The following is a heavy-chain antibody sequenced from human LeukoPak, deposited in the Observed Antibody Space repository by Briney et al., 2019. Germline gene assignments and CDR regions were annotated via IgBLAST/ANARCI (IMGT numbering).Heavy chain of an antibody. CDR1: GYTFTSYY. CDR3: ARVGGDDYGDS. Sequence: GASVKVSCKASGYTFTSYYMHWVRQAPGQGLEWMGIINPSGGSTSYAQKFQGRVTMTRDTSTSTAYMELSSLRSEDTAVYYCARVGGDDYGDSWGQGTLVTVSS. V-gene: IGHV1-46*01. CDR2: INPSGGST. J-gene: IGHJ4*02. D-gene: IGHD3-16*01.